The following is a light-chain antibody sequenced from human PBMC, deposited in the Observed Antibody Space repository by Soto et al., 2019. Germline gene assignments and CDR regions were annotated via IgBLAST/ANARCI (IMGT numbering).Light chain of an antibody. Sequence: EIVLTQSPGTLSLSPGERATLSCRASQSVSSSYLAWYQQKPGQAPRLLIYGASSRATGIPDRFSGSGYGTDFTLTIRRLEPEDFAGYYCQQHGSALFTFGPGTKVDIK. CDR3: QQHGSALFT. CDR2: GAS. J-gene: IGKJ3*01. CDR1: QSVSSSY. V-gene: IGKV3-20*01.